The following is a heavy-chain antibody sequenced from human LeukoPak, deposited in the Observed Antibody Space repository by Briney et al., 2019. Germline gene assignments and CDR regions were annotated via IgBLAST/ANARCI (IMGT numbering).Heavy chain of an antibody. CDR2: ISYDGSNK. CDR3: AKDLDGVRGIIPHSLGAFNI. J-gene: IGHJ3*02. CDR1: GFTFSSYG. V-gene: IGHV3-30*18. D-gene: IGHD3-10*01. Sequence: GGSLRLSCAASGFTFSSYGMHWVRQAPGKGLEWVAVISYDGSNKYYADSVKGRFTISRDNSKNTLYLQMNSLRAEDTALYYCAKDLDGVRGIIPHSLGAFNIWGQGTMVTVSS.